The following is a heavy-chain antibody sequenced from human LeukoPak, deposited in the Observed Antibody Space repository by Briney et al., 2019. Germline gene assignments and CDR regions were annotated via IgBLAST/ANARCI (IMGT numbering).Heavy chain of an antibody. J-gene: IGHJ3*02. Sequence: GGSLRLSCAASGFTFSDYYMGWIRQAPGNGLEWVAYITSSGSAVYHADSVKGRFTISRDNAKNSLYLQMNTLRAEDTAVYYCAIAHKDAFDIWRQGTMVTVSS. CDR1: GFTFSDYY. CDR3: AIAHKDAFDI. CDR2: ITSSGSAV. V-gene: IGHV3-11*04.